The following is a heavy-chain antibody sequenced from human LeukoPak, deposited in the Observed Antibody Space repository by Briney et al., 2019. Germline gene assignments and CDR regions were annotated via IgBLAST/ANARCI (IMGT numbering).Heavy chain of an antibody. CDR1: GYTFTCYY. D-gene: IGHD3-3*01. CDR3: ARNYDFWSGYYSPRSYFDY. J-gene: IGHJ4*02. Sequence: GASVKVSCKASGYTFTCYYMHWVRQAPGQGLEWMGWINPNSGGTNYAQKFQGRVTMTRDTSISTAYMELSRLRSDDTAVYYCARNYDFWSGYYSPRSYFDYWGQGTLVTVSS. CDR2: INPNSGGT. V-gene: IGHV1-2*02.